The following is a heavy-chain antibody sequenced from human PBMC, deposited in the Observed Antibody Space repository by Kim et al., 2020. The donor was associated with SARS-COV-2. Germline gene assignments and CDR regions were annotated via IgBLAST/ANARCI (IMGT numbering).Heavy chain of an antibody. Sequence: SETLSLTCTVSGGSISSSSYYWGWIRQPPGKGLEWIGSIYYSGSTYYNPSLKSRVTISVDTSKNQFSLKLSSVTAADTTVYYCARQTMVRRVLITRLFDYWGQGTLVTVSS. J-gene: IGHJ4*02. D-gene: IGHD3-10*01. CDR1: GGSISSSSYY. V-gene: IGHV4-39*01. CDR3: ARQTMVRRVLITRLFDY. CDR2: IYYSGST.